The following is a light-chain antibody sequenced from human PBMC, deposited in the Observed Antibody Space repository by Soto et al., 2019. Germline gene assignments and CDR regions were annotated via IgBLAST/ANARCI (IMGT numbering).Light chain of an antibody. J-gene: IGKJ1*01. CDR3: QQNSNLQAT. CDR2: AAS. Sequence: EIVFTQSPATLSLSPGDRATLSCRASQSIGTYVNWFQQKPGQPPRLLIYAASTRVTGIPDRISGSGSGTDFSLTISSLEPEDSAVYYCQQNSNLQATFGQGTKVDIK. V-gene: IGKV3-11*01. CDR1: QSIGTY.